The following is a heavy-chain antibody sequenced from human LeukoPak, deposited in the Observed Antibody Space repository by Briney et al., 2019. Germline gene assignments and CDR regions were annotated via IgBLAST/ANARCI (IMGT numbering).Heavy chain of an antibody. CDR3: ARGLPREAFDI. V-gene: IGHV4-34*01. D-gene: IGHD1-26*01. J-gene: IGHJ3*02. Sequence: SETLSLTCAVYGGSFSGYYWSWIRQPPGKGLEWIGEINHSGSINYNPSLKSRVTISVDTSKNQFSLKLSSVTAADTAVYYCARGLPREAFDIWGQGTMVTVSS. CDR1: GGSFSGYY. CDR2: INHSGSI.